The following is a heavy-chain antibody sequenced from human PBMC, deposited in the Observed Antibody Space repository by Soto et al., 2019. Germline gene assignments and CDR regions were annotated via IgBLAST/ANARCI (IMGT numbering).Heavy chain of an antibody. D-gene: IGHD5-18*01. CDR1: GGTFSSYA. CDR2: IIPIFGTA. V-gene: IGHV1-69*01. J-gene: IGHJ6*02. CDR3: ARFGGYSYGYRYYGMDV. Sequence: QVQLVQSGAEVKKPGSSVKVSCKASGGTFSSYAISWVRQAPGQGLEWMGGIIPIFGTANYAQKFQGRVTITADESTSTAYMELSSLRSEDTDVDYCARFGGYSYGYRYYGMDVWGQGTTVTVSS.